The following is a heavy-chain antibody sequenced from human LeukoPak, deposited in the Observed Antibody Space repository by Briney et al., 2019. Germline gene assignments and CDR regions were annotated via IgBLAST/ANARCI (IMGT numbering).Heavy chain of an antibody. CDR1: GCSISSYY. Sequence: SETLSLTCTVSGCSISSYYWSWIRQPPGKGLEWNGYIYYSGSTNYNPSLKSRVTISVDTSKNQFSLKLSSVTAADTAVYYCARAGIAAAGTEGGNWFDPWGQGTLVTVSS. CDR2: IYYSGST. CDR3: ARAGIAAAGTEGGNWFDP. J-gene: IGHJ5*02. V-gene: IGHV4-59*01. D-gene: IGHD6-13*01.